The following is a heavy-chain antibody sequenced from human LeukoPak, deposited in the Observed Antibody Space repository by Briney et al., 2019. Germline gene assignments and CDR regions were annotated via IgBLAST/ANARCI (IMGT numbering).Heavy chain of an antibody. D-gene: IGHD3-22*01. V-gene: IGHV4-59*02. Sequence: SETLSLTCTVSGASVNGYYWGWIRQPPGKGLEWIGYVYYTGGTNYNPSLEGRVTISVDRSKNQLSLRLNSVTAADTAVYYCTRLYYYDGIDAFDIWGPGTMVTVSS. CDR1: GASVNGYY. CDR2: VYYTGGT. CDR3: TRLYYYDGIDAFDI. J-gene: IGHJ3*02.